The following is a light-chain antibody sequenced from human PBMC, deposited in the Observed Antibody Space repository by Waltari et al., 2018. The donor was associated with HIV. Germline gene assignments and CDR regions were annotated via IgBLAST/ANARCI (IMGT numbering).Light chain of an antibody. Sequence: QLVLTQSPSASASLGASVKLTCTLSSAHSTYAIAWHQQQPDQGPHYLMKLNSDGSHRTGDGIPDRFSGSASGAERYLTISNVQSEDEGIYYCQTWGAGTVVFGGGTKLSVL. CDR2: LNSDGSH. V-gene: IGLV4-69*01. J-gene: IGLJ2*01. CDR1: SAHSTYA. CDR3: QTWGAGTVV.